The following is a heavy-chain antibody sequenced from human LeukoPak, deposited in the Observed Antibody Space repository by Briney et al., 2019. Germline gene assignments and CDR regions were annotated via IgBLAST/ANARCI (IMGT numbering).Heavy chain of an antibody. CDR2: ISYDGSYK. Sequence: GGSLRLSCAASGFTFSSFGMHWVRQAPGKGLEWAAFISYDGSYKSYADSVKGRFTISRDNSKNTLFLQMNSLRAEDTAVYYCAKDPYYYDTSGYNGDYWGQGTLVTVSS. J-gene: IGHJ4*02. CDR3: AKDPYYYDTSGYNGDY. CDR1: GFTFSSFG. V-gene: IGHV3-30*02. D-gene: IGHD3-22*01.